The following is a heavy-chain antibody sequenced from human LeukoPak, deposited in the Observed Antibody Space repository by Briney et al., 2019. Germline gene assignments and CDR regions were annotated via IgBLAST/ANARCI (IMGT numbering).Heavy chain of an antibody. CDR2: IWYDRSNK. Sequence: RGSLRLSRAAPGFTFSSYGMHWVRPAPGKGLEWVAVIWYDRSNKYYADSVKGQFTISRDNSKNTLYLQMDSLRAEDTAVYDCAGDSTADYWGQGTLVTVSS. CDR1: GFTFSSYG. V-gene: IGHV3-33*01. D-gene: IGHD2-2*01. J-gene: IGHJ4*02. CDR3: AGDSTADY.